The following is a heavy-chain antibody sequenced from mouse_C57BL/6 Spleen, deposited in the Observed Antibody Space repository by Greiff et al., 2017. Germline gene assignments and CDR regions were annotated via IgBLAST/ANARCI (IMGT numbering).Heavy chain of an antibody. V-gene: IGHV1-15*01. CDR2: IDPETGGT. Sequence: VHLVESGAELVRPGASVTLSCKASGYTFTDYEMHWVKQTPVHGLEWIGAIDPETGGTAYNQKFKGKAILTADKSSSTAYMELRSLTSEDSAVYYCRAGSPAMDYWGQGTSVTVSS. J-gene: IGHJ4*01. D-gene: IGHD1-1*01. CDR3: RAGSPAMDY. CDR1: GYTFTDYE.